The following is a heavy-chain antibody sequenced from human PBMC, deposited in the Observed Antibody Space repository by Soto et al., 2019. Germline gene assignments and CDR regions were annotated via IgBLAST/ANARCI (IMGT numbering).Heavy chain of an antibody. J-gene: IGHJ4*02. Sequence: GGSLRFSCAASGFTFNNYAMNWVRQAPGKGLEWVATISGTGGSTYYADSVKGRFTISRDNSKNTLYLQMNSLRVEDTAVYYCAKDRLGGNFDYWGQGTQVTVSS. V-gene: IGHV3-23*01. CDR1: GFTFNNYA. CDR3: AKDRLGGNFDY. CDR2: ISGTGGST.